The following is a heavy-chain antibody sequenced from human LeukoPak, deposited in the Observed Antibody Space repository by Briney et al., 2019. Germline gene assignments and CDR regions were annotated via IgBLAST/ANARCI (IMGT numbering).Heavy chain of an antibody. V-gene: IGHV3-66*01. J-gene: IGHJ6*02. CDR2: IYSGGST. CDR1: GFTVSSNY. CDR3: ARGSVTTGPFGMDV. Sequence: GGSLRLSCAASGFTVSSNYMSWVRQAPGKGLEGVSVIYSGGSTYYTDSVKGRFTISRDNSKNTLYLQMNSLRAEDTAAYYCARGSVTTGPFGMDVWGQGTTVTVSS. D-gene: IGHD5-18*01.